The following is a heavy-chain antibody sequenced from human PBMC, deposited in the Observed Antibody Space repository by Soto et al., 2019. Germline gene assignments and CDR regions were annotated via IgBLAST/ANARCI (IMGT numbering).Heavy chain of an antibody. V-gene: IGHV4-34*01. CDR1: GGSFSGYY. Sequence: SETLSLTCAVYGGSFSGYYWSWIRQPPGKGLEWIGEINHSGSTNYNPSLKSRVTISVDTSKNQFSLKLSPVTAADTAVYYCARGRGDFWSGYLGWFDPWGQGTLVTVSS. D-gene: IGHD3-3*01. CDR2: INHSGST. J-gene: IGHJ5*02. CDR3: ARGRGDFWSGYLGWFDP.